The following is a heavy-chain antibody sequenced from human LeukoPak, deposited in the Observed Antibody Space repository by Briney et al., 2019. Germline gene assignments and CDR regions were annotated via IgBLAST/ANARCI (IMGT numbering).Heavy chain of an antibody. CDR2: ISGSGGST. J-gene: IGHJ3*02. CDR1: GFTFSSYA. Sequence: PGGSLRLSCAASGFTFSSYAMSWVRQAPGKGLEWVSAISGSGGSTYYADSVKGRFTISRDNSKNTLYLQMNSLRAEDTAVYYCARESLERYYDSSGHNAFDIWGQGTMATVSS. CDR3: ARESLERYYDSSGHNAFDI. D-gene: IGHD3-22*01. V-gene: IGHV3-23*01.